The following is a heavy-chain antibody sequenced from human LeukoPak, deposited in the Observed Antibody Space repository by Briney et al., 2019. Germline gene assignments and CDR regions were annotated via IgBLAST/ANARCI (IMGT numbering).Heavy chain of an antibody. V-gene: IGHV3-21*01. CDR2: ISSSSSYI. D-gene: IGHD1-14*01. CDR1: GFTFSSYG. Sequence: PGGSLRLSCAASGFTFSSYGMHWVRQAPGKGLEWVSSISSSSSYIYYADSVKGRFTISRDNAKNSLYLQMNSLRAEDTAVYYCARTLGLHEEPDYWGQGTLVTVSS. CDR3: ARTLGLHEEPDY. J-gene: IGHJ4*02.